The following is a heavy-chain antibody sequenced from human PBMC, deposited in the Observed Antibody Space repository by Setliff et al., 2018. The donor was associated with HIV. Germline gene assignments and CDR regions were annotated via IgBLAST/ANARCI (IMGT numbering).Heavy chain of an antibody. Sequence: GGSLRLSCAASRFNFSNYAMNWVRQAPGKGLEWVSSISTDSDFIYYIDSVKGRFSISRDNAKNSMWLQVSSLRAEDTAIYYCVAKNRGLFYYGTDIWGQGTTVTVSS. CDR1: RFNFSNYA. V-gene: IGHV3-21*01. J-gene: IGHJ6*02. D-gene: IGHD3-10*01. CDR3: VAKNRGLFYYGTDI. CDR2: ISTDSDFI.